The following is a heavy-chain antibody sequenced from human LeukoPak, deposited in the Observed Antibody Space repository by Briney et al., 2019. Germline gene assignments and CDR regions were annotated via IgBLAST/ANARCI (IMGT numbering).Heavy chain of an antibody. V-gene: IGHV3-53*01. J-gene: IGHJ6*04. CDR2: IHHGGST. Sequence: GGSLRLSCTASGFTVSSNYMSWVRQAPGKGLEWVSVIHHGGSTYYADSVKDRFTISRDNSKNTLYLQMNSLRAEDTAVYYCARAPTEYYDFWSGYPPGMDVWGKGTTVTVSS. D-gene: IGHD3-3*01. CDR3: ARAPTEYYDFWSGYPPGMDV. CDR1: GFTVSSNY.